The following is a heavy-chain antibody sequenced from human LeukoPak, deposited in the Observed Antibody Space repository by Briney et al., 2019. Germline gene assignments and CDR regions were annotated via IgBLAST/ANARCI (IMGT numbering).Heavy chain of an antibody. D-gene: IGHD3-3*01. CDR2: ISGSGGST. CDR1: GFTFSSYA. V-gene: IGHV3-23*01. CDR3: AKCGDYDFWSNMYYSYGMDV. Sequence: GGSLRLSCAASGFTFSSYAMSWVRQAPGKGLEWVSAISGSGGSTYYADSVKGRFTISRDDSKNTLYLQMNSLRAEDTAVYYCAKCGDYDFWSNMYYSYGMDVWGQGTTVTVSS. J-gene: IGHJ6*02.